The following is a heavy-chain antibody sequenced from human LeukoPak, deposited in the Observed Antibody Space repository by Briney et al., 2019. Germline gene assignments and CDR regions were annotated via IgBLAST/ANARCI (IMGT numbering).Heavy chain of an antibody. Sequence: PSETLSLTCSVSGGSISSSSYYWGWIRQPPGKGLEWIGSIYYSGSTHYNPSLKSRVTISVDTSKSQFSLKLSSVTAADTAVYYCARIPVVDDAFDIWGQGTMVTVSS. CDR2: IYYSGST. V-gene: IGHV4-39*01. J-gene: IGHJ3*02. CDR3: ARIPVVDDAFDI. CDR1: GGSISSSSYY. D-gene: IGHD4-23*01.